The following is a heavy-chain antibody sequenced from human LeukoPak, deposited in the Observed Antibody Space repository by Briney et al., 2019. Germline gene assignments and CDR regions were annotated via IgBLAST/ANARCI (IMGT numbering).Heavy chain of an antibody. CDR1: GYTFISYY. CDR3: ARHSLIGTTPFDY. CDR2: INPSSGNT. Sequence: ASAKVSCKASGYTFISYYIHWVRQAPGQGLEWMGLINPSSGNTPYAQQFQGRVTMTRDTSTSTVYMELSSLRSEDTAVYYCARHSLIGTTPFDYWGQGTLVTVPS. V-gene: IGHV1-46*01. J-gene: IGHJ4*02. D-gene: IGHD1-20*01.